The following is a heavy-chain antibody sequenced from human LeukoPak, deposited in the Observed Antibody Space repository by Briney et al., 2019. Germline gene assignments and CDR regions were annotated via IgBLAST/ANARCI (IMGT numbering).Heavy chain of an antibody. CDR1: GGTFSSYT. J-gene: IGHJ4*02. D-gene: IGHD2-2*01. CDR3: ARDPCSSTSCSGY. CDR2: IIPILGIA. Sequence: SVKVSCKASGGTFSSYTISWVRQPPGQGLEWMGRIIPILGIANYAQKFQGRVTITADKSTSTAYMELSSLRSEDTAVYYCARDPCSSTSCSGYWGQGTLVTVSS. V-gene: IGHV1-69*04.